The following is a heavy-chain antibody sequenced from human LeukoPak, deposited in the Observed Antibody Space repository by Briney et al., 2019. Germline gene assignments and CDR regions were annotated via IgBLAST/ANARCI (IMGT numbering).Heavy chain of an antibody. V-gene: IGHV3-23*01. CDR2: ISGSSDST. J-gene: IGHJ4*02. D-gene: IGHD6-13*01. CDR1: GFTFSSYA. CDR3: ATEARQVSGIVSARDY. Sequence: GGSLRLSCAASGFTFSSYAMSWVRQAPGKGLEWVSAISGSSDSTYYADPVKGRFTISRDNSKNMLYLQMSSLRAEDTAVYYCATEARQVSGIVSARDYWGQGTLVTVSS.